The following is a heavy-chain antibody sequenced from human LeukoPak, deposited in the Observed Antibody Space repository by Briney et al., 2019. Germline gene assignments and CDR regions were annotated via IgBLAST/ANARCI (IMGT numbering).Heavy chain of an antibody. J-gene: IGHJ4*02. D-gene: IGHD4-11*01. V-gene: IGHV3-9*01. Sequence: GRSLRLSCAASGFTFDDYAMHWVRQAPGKGLEWVSGISWNRGSIGYADSVKGRFTISRDNAKNSLYLQMNSLRVEDTAVYFCARDRDYIFFDYWGQGALVTVSS. CDR2: ISWNRGSI. CDR1: GFTFDDYA. CDR3: ARDRDYIFFDY.